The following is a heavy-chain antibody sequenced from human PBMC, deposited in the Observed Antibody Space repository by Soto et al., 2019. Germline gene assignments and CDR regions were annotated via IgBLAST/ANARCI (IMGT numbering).Heavy chain of an antibody. V-gene: IGHV3-30-3*01. CDR1: GFTFSSYA. Sequence: QVQLVESGGGVVQPGRSLRLSCAASGFTFSSYAMHWVRQAPGKGLEWVAVISYDGSNKYYADSVKGRFTISRDNSKNTLYLQMNSLRAEDTAVYYCARDPGGDYVNRFDPWGQGTLVTVSS. CDR2: ISYDGSNK. J-gene: IGHJ5*02. CDR3: ARDPGGDYVNRFDP. D-gene: IGHD4-17*01.